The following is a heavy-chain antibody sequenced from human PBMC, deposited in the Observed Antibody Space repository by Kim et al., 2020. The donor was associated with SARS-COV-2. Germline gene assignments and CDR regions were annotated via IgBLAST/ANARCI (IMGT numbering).Heavy chain of an antibody. CDR1: GGSISSSNW. J-gene: IGHJ4*02. CDR2: IYHSGST. D-gene: IGHD6-19*01. CDR3: ARDRGGESQWLGY. V-gene: IGHV4-4*02. Sequence: SETLSLTCAVSGGSISSSNWWSWVRQPPGKGLEWIGEIYHSGSTNYNPSLKSRVTISVDKSKNQFSLKLSSVTAADTAVYYCARDRGGESQWLGYWGQGTLVTVSS.